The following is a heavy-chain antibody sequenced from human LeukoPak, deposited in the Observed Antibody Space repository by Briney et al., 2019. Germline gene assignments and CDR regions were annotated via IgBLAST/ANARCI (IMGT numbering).Heavy chain of an antibody. V-gene: IGHV3-21*01. D-gene: IGHD1-26*01. CDR2: ISSSSSYI. Sequence: GSLRLSCAASGFTFSSYSMNWVRQAPGKGLEWVSSISSSSSYIYYADSVKGRFTISRDNAKNSLYLQMNSLRAEDTAVYYCARDKVRATEQHDYWGQGTLVTVSS. CDR3: ARDKVRATEQHDY. CDR1: GFTFSSYS. J-gene: IGHJ4*02.